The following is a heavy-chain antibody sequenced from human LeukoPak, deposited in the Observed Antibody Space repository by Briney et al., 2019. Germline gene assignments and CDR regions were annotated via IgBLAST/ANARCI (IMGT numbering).Heavy chain of an antibody. V-gene: IGHV3-23*01. CDR1: GFTFNNYA. J-gene: IGHJ3*02. CDR2: TSGSGDST. CDR3: ATSTYYDFWSGYYPDAFDI. D-gene: IGHD3-3*01. Sequence: PGGSLRLSCAASGFTFNNYAMTWVRQAPGKGLEWVSTTSGSGDSTHYADSVKGRFTISRDNSKNTLYMQMNSLRAEDTAVYYCATSTYYDFWSGYYPDAFDIWGQGTMVTVSS.